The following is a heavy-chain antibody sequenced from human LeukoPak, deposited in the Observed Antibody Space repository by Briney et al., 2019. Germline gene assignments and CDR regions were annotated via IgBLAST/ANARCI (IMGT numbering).Heavy chain of an antibody. J-gene: IGHJ4*02. CDR1: GGSISSYY. Sequence: SETLSLTCTVSGGSISSYYWSWIRQPAGKGLEWIGRIYTSGSTNYNPSLKSRVTMSVDTSKNQFSLKLSSVTAADTAVYYCARDSPYYYDSSGYYLFDYWGQGTLVTVSS. V-gene: IGHV4-4*07. CDR2: IYTSGST. CDR3: ARDSPYYYDSSGYYLFDY. D-gene: IGHD3-22*01.